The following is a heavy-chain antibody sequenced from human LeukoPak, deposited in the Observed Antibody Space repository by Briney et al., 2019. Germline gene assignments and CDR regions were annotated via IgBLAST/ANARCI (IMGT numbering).Heavy chain of an antibody. CDR3: AKAYSSSYGMDA. Sequence: GSLRLSCAASGFTFSSYGMHWVRQAPGKGLEWVAVISYDGSNKYYADSVKGRFTISRDNSKNTLYLQMNSLRAEDTAVYYCAKAYSSSYGMDAWGQGTTVTVSS. D-gene: IGHD6-6*01. CDR1: GFTFSSYG. V-gene: IGHV3-30*18. J-gene: IGHJ6*02. CDR2: ISYDGSNK.